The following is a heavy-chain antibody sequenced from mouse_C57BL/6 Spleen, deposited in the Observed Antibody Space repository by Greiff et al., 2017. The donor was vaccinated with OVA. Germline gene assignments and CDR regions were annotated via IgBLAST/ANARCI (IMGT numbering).Heavy chain of an antibody. CDR1: GYTFTEYT. D-gene: IGHD1-1*01. CDR2: FYPGSGSI. J-gene: IGHJ1*03. CDR3: ARHEEDGSSHWYFDV. Sequence: VKLMESGAELVKPGASVKLSCKASGYTFTEYTIHWVKQRSGQGLEWIGWFYPGSGSIKYNEKFKDKATLTADKSSSTVYMELSRLTSEDSAVYFCARHEEDGSSHWYFDVWGTGTTVTVSS. V-gene: IGHV1-62-2*01.